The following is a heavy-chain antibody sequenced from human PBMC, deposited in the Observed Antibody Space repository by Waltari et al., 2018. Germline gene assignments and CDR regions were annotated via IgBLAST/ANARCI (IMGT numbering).Heavy chain of an antibody. J-gene: IGHJ3*02. CDR3: ASGRVSPWFGELGGDAFDI. Sequence: QVQLQESGPGLVKPSQTLPLTCTVSGGSIRSGGFYWSWIRHHPGKGLAWIGYIYHSGSTYYNPSLKSRVTISVDTSKNQFSLRLSSVTAADTAVYYCASGRVSPWFGELGGDAFDIWGQGTMVTVSS. D-gene: IGHD3-10*01. CDR2: IYHSGST. CDR1: GGSIRSGGFY. V-gene: IGHV4-31*03.